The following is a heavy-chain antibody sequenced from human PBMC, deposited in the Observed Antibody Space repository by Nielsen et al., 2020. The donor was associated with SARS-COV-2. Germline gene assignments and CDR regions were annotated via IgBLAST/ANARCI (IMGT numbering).Heavy chain of an antibody. CDR2: INHSGST. V-gene: IGHV4-39*07. Sequence: SETLSLTCTVSGGSISSSSYYWGWIRQPPGKGLEWIGEINHSGSTNYNPSLKSRVTISVDTSKNQFSLKLSSVTAADTAVYYCARQGYYDFWSGYYNSFGVWGKGTTVTVSS. CDR3: ARQGYYDFWSGYYNSFGV. D-gene: IGHD3-3*01. J-gene: IGHJ6*04. CDR1: GGSISSSSYY.